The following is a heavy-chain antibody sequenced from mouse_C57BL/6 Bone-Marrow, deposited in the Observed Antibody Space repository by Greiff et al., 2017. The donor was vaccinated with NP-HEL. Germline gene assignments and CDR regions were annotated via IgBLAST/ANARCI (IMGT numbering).Heavy chain of an antibody. D-gene: IGHD1-1*01. V-gene: IGHV1-19*01. CDR1: GYTFTDYY. J-gene: IGHJ2*01. CDR2: INPYNGGT. CDR3: ARDRFTVALDY. Sequence: EVKLQESGPVLVKPGASVKMSCKASGYTFTDYYMNWVKQSHGKSLEWIGVINPYNGGTSYNQKFKGKATLTVDNASSTSYMELNSLTSEDSAVYYGARDRFTVALDYWGQGTTLTVSS.